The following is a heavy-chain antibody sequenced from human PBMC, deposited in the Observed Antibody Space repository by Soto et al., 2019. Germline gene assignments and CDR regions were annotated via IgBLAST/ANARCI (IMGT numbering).Heavy chain of an antibody. CDR1: GGSISSFY. J-gene: IGHJ6*02. Sequence: SATLSLTSTVSGGSISSFYSSWIRQPPGKGLEWIGYIYYSGSTNYNPSLKSRVTISVDTSKNQFSLKLSSVTAADTAVYYCARERRYFDWLDPRGYYYYGMDVWGQGTTVTVS. CDR2: IYYSGST. D-gene: IGHD3-9*01. CDR3: ARERRYFDWLDPRGYYYYGMDV. V-gene: IGHV4-59*01.